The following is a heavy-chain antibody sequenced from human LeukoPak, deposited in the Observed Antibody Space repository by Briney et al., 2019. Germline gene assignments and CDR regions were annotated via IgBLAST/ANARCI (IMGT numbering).Heavy chain of an antibody. Sequence: PGGSLRLSCTASGFTFGNFGMSWARQAPGKGLQWVGFIRSKAYGGTTEYAASVKGRFTISRDDSTRIAYLQMNSLKTDDTGVYCSRERYSYGPFDYWGQGTLVTVSS. D-gene: IGHD5-18*01. J-gene: IGHJ4*02. V-gene: IGHV3-49*04. CDR3: SRERYSYGPFDY. CDR2: IRSKAYGGTT. CDR1: GFTFGNFG.